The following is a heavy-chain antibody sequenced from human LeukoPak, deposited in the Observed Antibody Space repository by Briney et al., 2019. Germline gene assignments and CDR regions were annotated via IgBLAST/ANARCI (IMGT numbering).Heavy chain of an antibody. CDR2: ISWDGGST. CDR1: GFTFYDYT. V-gene: IGHV3-43*01. D-gene: IGHD4-17*01. J-gene: IGHJ4*02. Sequence: GGSLRLSCAASGFTFYDYTMHWVRQAPGKGLEWVSLISWDGGSTYYADSVKGRFTISRDNSKNSLYLQMNSLRTEDTALYYCAKSKTAVTTGYLDYWGQGTLVTVSS. CDR3: AKSKTAVTTGYLDY.